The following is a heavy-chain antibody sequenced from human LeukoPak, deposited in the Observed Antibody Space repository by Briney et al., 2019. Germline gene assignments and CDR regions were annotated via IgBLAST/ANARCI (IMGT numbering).Heavy chain of an antibody. J-gene: IGHJ6*02. CDR2: INPSGGST. CDR3: ARDHGIAVAGTNYYYGMDV. CDR1: GYTFTSSY. D-gene: IGHD6-19*01. Sequence: ASVRVSCKASGYTFTSSYMHWVRHAPGQGLEWMGLINPSGGSTSYAQKFQGRVTMTRDTSTSTVYMELSSLRSEDTAVYYCARDHGIAVAGTNYYYGMDVWGQGTTVTVSS. V-gene: IGHV1-46*01.